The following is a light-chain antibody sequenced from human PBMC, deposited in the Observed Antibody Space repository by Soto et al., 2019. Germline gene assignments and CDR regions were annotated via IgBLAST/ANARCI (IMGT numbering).Light chain of an antibody. V-gene: IGLV2-11*01. Sequence: QLVLTQPHSVSGSPGQSVTISCTGTSVDVGAYDFVSWYQQHPGKAPKLLIYVVSGRPSGVPDRFSGSKSGNAASLTISGLQAEDEADYYCSSFTTSHTYIFGTGTKLTVL. CDR2: VVS. J-gene: IGLJ1*01. CDR1: SVDVGAYDF. CDR3: SSFTTSHTYI.